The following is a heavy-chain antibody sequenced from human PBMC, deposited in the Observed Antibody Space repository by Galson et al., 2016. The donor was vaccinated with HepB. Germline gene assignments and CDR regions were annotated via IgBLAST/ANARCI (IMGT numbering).Heavy chain of an antibody. CDR1: GGSISGYY. J-gene: IGHJ6*02. V-gene: IGHV4-59*01. CDR2: IYYSGST. CDR3: ASRTGTTGGYYYYGMDV. Sequence: SETLSLTCTVSGGSISGYYWSWIRQPPGTGLEWIGYIYYSGSTNYNPSLKSRVTISVDTSKNQFSLKLSSVTAADTAVYYCASRTGTTGGYYYYGMDVWGQGTTVTVSS. D-gene: IGHD1-7*01.